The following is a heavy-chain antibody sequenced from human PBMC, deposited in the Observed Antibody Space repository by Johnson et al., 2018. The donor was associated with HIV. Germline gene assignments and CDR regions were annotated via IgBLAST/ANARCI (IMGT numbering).Heavy chain of an antibody. V-gene: IGHV3-30*04. CDR3: ARAEGEYDAFDI. CDR2: ISYDGSNK. Sequence: QVQVVESGGGVVQPGRSLRLSCAASGFTFSSYAMHWVRQAPGKGLEWVAVISYDGSNKYYADSVKGRFTISRDNSKNTLYLQMNSLRAEDTAVYYCARAEGEYDAFDIWGQGTMVTVSS. CDR1: GFTFSSYA. D-gene: IGHD2/OR15-2a*01. J-gene: IGHJ3*02.